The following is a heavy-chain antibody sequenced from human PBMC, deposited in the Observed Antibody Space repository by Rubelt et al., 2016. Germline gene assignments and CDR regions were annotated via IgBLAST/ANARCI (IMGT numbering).Heavy chain of an antibody. D-gene: IGHD3-22*01. Sequence: VQLVESGGGVVQPGRSLRLSCAASGFTFSSYAMHWVRQAPGKGLEWVAVISYDGSNKYYADSVKGRFTISRDNSKNTLYLQMNSLRAEDTAVYYCARDSGIYDSSGYYFSAAGAFDYWGQGTLVTVSS. CDR2: ISYDGSNK. J-gene: IGHJ4*02. CDR1: GFTFSSYA. V-gene: IGHV3-30*04. CDR3: ARDSGIYDSSGYYFSAAGAFDY.